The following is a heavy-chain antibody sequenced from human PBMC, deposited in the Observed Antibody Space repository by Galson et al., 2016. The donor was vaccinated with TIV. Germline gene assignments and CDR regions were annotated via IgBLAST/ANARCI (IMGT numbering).Heavy chain of an antibody. CDR1: GYGFTDYW. V-gene: IGHV5-51*01. J-gene: IGHJ4*02. Sequence: QSGAEVKKPGESLKISCQASGYGFTDYWIAWVRQVPGKGLEWMGIIYPGDSETRYSPSFQGQVTISADKSINTAYLQWTSLKASDTAMYYCAKAPGYSGYSYGYFDSWGQGTLVTVSS. CDR2: IYPGDSET. CDR3: AKAPGYSGYSYGYFDS. D-gene: IGHD5-18*01.